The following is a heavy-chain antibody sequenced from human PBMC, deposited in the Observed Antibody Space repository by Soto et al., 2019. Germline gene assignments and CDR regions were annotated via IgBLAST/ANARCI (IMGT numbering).Heavy chain of an antibody. CDR2: MNPNTGNT. J-gene: IGHJ4*02. CDR1: GYTFTSYD. V-gene: IGHV1-8*01. CDR3: ARESSYASVY. D-gene: IGHD2-2*01. Sequence: ASVKVSCKASGYTFTSYDINWVRQATGQGLEWMGWMNPNTGNTACAQKFQGIVTMTRNTSISTAYMELSSLRSEDTAVYYCARESSYASVYWGQGTLVTVSS.